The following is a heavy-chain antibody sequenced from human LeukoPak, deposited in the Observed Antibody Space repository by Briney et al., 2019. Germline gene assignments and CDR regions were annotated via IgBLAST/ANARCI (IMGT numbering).Heavy chain of an antibody. J-gene: IGHJ4*02. V-gene: IGHV5-51*01. D-gene: IGHD4-17*01. CDR3: ARSYGDYWFNY. Sequence: GESLKISCKGSGYTFTSYWIGWVRQMPEKGLEWMGIIYPGDSDTRYSPSFQGQVTISADKSTNTAYLQWSSLKASDTAMYNCARSYGDYWFNYWGQGTLVTVSS. CDR1: GYTFTSYW. CDR2: IYPGDSDT.